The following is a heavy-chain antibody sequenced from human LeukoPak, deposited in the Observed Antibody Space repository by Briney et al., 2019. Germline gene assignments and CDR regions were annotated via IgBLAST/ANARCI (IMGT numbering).Heavy chain of an antibody. CDR2: ISSDGSST. CDR1: RFTSYA. Sequence: GGSLRLSCAASRFTSYAMSWVRQAPGKGLEWVSRISSDGSSTTYADSVKGRFTISRDNAKNTLYLQMNSLRAEDTAVYYCARGYSGSYRVDYWGQGTLVTVSS. V-gene: IGHV3-74*01. D-gene: IGHD1-26*01. CDR3: ARGYSGSYRVDY. J-gene: IGHJ4*02.